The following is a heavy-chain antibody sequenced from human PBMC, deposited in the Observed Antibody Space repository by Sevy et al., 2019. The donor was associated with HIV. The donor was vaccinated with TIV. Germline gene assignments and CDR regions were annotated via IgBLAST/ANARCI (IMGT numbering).Heavy chain of an antibody. J-gene: IGHJ3*02. Sequence: GGSLRLSCAASGFTFTNYAMNWVRQAPGKGLEWVSTISGSGGSTYYADSVKGRFTISRDNSKNTLYLQMNSLRAADTALYYCARDRGESSGYYPLGAFDIWGQGTMVTVSS. V-gene: IGHV3-23*01. CDR1: GFTFTNYA. CDR2: ISGSGGST. D-gene: IGHD3-22*01. CDR3: ARDRGESSGYYPLGAFDI.